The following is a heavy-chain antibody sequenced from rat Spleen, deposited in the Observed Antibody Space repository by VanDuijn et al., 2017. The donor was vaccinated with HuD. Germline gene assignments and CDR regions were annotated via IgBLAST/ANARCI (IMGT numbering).Heavy chain of an antibody. J-gene: IGHJ1*01. D-gene: IGHD1-12*02. V-gene: IGHV5-25*01. CDR2: ITTSGDNT. CDR1: GFTFSNYY. CDR3: TRHGGYYGYLDF. Sequence: EVQLVDSGGGLVRPGRSMKLSCAASGFTFSNYYMAWVRQTPTKGLEWVASITTSGDNTYYRDSVKGRFTISRDNAKSTLYLQMDSLRSEDTATYYCTRHGGYYGYLDFWGPGTMVTVSS.